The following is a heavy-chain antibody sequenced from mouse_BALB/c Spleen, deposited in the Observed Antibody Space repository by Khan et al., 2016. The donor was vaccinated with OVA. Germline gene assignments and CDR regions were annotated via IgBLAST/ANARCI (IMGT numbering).Heavy chain of an antibody. D-gene: IGHD1-1*02. V-gene: IGHV2-6-5*01. CDR1: GFSLTDHG. Sequence: VQLQESGPGLVAPSQSLSITCTVSGFSLTDHGVSWIRQPPGKGLEWLGVIWGGGSTYYNSVLKSRLSISTDNSKSHVFLIMNSLQTHDTAMYYCAKQIWAPEYGMDYWGQGTSVTVSS. J-gene: IGHJ4*01. CDR2: IWGGGST. CDR3: AKQIWAPEYGMDY.